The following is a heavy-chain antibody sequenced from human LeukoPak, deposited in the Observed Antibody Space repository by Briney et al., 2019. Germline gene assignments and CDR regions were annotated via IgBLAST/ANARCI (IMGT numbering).Heavy chain of an antibody. CDR1: GVSISSCSYY. J-gene: IGHJ4*02. V-gene: IGHV4-61*02. CDR3: ARVADYYDSSGYYDY. Sequence: SETLSLTCTVSGVSISSCSYYWSWIRQPAGKGLEWIGRIYTSGSTNYNPSLKSRVTISVDTSKNQFSLKLSPVTARDTAVYYCARVADYYDSSGYYDYWGQGTLVTVSS. CDR2: IYTSGST. D-gene: IGHD3-22*01.